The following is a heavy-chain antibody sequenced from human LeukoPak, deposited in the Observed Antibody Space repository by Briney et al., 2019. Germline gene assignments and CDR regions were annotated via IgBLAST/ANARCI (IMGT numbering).Heavy chain of an antibody. CDR3: AKARGSYNYYYYMDV. CDR1: GFTFSSYG. J-gene: IGHJ6*03. CDR2: ISYDGSNK. V-gene: IGHV3-30*18. D-gene: IGHD1-26*01. Sequence: PGRSLRLSCAASGFTFSSYGMHWVRRAPGKGLEWVAVISYDGSNKYYADSVKGRFTISRDNSKNTLYLQMNSLRAEDTAVYYCAKARGSYNYYYYMDVWGKGTTVTVSS.